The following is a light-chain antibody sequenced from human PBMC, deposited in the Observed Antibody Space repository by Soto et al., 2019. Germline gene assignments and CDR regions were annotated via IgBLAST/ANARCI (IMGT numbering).Light chain of an antibody. Sequence: EIVLTQSPASLSLSPGERATLSCRASQSVDSYLVWYQQKPGQAPGLLIFGASNRATGIPARFSGSGSGTDFTLTINSLEPEDFAVYYCQQRSSWPITFGQGTRLEIK. CDR1: QSVDSY. J-gene: IGKJ5*01. CDR2: GAS. CDR3: QQRSSWPIT. V-gene: IGKV3-11*01.